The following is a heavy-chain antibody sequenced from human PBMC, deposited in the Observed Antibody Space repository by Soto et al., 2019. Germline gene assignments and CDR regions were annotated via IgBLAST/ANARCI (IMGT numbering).Heavy chain of an antibody. Sequence: SQTLSLTYAVSGGSISSGDYYWSWIRQPPGKGLEWIGYIYYSGSTYYNPSLKSRVTISVDTSKNQFSLKLSSVTAADTAVYYCARAMVVTQNWFDPWGQGTLVTVSS. CDR1: GGSISSGDYY. V-gene: IGHV4-30-4*01. CDR3: ARAMVVTQNWFDP. J-gene: IGHJ5*02. CDR2: IYYSGST. D-gene: IGHD2-21*02.